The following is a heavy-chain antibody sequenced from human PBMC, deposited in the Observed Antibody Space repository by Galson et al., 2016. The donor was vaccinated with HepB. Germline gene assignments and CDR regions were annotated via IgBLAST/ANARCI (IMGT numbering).Heavy chain of an antibody. V-gene: IGHV3-23*01. Sequence: SLRLSCAASGFTFRTYAMSWVRQAPGKGLEWVSAISDSGASTYYADSVKGRSTISRDNSKNTLFLQMNSLGAEDTAVYFCAKDRGPGYWGQGTLVTVSS. D-gene: IGHD3-10*01. CDR2: ISDSGAST. CDR1: GFTFRTYA. J-gene: IGHJ4*02. CDR3: AKDRGPGY.